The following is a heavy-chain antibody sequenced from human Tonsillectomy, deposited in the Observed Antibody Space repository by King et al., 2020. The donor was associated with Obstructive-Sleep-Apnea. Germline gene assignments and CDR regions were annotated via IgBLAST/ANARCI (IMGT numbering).Heavy chain of an antibody. CDR3: AGGGWYDWRNRNWFDP. J-gene: IGHJ5*02. D-gene: IGHD1-1*01. Sequence: VQLVESGGGLVQPGGSLRLSCAASGFTFSSYNMNWVRQAPGKGLEWVAYIISSSDTMYYADSVKGRFTISRDNAKNSLYLQMSNLRAEDKGVYYCAGGGWYDWRNRNWFDPWGQGTLVTVSS. CDR2: IISSSDTM. V-gene: IGHV3-48*04. CDR1: GFTFSSYN.